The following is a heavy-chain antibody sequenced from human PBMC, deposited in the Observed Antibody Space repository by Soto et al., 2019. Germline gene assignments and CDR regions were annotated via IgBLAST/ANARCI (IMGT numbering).Heavy chain of an antibody. Sequence: EVQLLESGGGLVQPGGSLRLSCAASGFTFSSYAMSWVRQAPGKGLEWVSTISGSGGSTYYADSVKGRFTISRDNSKNTLHLQMNSLRAEDTAGYYCAKGGSSGWYYFDYWGQGTLATVSS. CDR3: AKGGSSGWYYFDY. V-gene: IGHV3-23*01. CDR1: GFTFSSYA. D-gene: IGHD6-19*01. CDR2: ISGSGGST. J-gene: IGHJ4*02.